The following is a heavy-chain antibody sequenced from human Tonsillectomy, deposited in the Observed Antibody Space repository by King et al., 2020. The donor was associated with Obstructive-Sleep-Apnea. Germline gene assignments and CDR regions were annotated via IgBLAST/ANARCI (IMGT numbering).Heavy chain of an antibody. V-gene: IGHV1-18*01. Sequence: QLVQSGAEVKKPGASVKVSCKTSGYTFGTYGITWVRQAPGQGLERMGWINPKMGKTDHAQKLQGKCTMTTDASTTTAYMDLMSLSSDDTAVYYRATFSSACYFAYGGQGTLVTVSS. D-gene: IGHD6-19*01. CDR2: INPKMGKT. CDR3: ATFSSACYFAY. CDR1: GYTFGTYG. J-gene: IGHJ4*02.